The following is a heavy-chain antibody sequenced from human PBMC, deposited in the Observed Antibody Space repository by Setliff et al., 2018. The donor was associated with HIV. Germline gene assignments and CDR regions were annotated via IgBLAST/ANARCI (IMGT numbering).Heavy chain of an antibody. CDR1: GDSIRGYY. CDR2: VFYTGFA. D-gene: IGHD5-12*01. CDR3: ARQMPIPGIAITPVDY. Sequence: KASETLSLTCTVSGDSIRGYYWSWIRQPPGKGLEWMGYVFYTGFAAYNPSLKSRFTISVDTSKSQFSLTLTSVTAADTAVYYCARQMPIPGIAITPVDYWGQGALVTVSS. J-gene: IGHJ4*02. V-gene: IGHV4-59*08.